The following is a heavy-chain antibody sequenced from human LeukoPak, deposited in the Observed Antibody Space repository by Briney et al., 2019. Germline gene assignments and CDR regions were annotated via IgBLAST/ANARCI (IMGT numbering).Heavy chain of an antibody. Sequence: GASVKVSCKASGGTLSSYAISWVRQAPGQGLEWMGGIIPILGTANYAQKFQGRVTITADESTSTAYMELSSLRSEDTAVYYCASRSSWKIRFYYYYGMDVWGQGTTVTVSS. CDR1: GGTLSSYA. CDR2: IIPILGTA. D-gene: IGHD6-13*01. V-gene: IGHV1-69*13. CDR3: ASRSSWKIRFYYYYGMDV. J-gene: IGHJ6*02.